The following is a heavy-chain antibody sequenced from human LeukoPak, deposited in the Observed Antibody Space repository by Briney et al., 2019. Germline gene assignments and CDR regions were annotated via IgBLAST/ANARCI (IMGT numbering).Heavy chain of an antibody. Sequence: SETLSLTCTVSGGSISISSYYWSWIRQPPGKGLEWIEYIYYSGSTNYNPSLKSRVTISVDTSKNQFSLKLSSVTAADTAVYYCARHLCGGDCPFSPYFDYWGQGTLVTVSS. V-gene: IGHV4-61*05. J-gene: IGHJ4*02. CDR2: IYYSGST. CDR3: ARHLCGGDCPFSPYFDY. CDR1: GGSISISSYY. D-gene: IGHD2-21*02.